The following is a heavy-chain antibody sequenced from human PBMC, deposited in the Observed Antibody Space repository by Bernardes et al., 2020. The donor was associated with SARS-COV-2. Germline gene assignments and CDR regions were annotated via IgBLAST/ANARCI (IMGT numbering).Heavy chain of an antibody. CDR3: ARDLPDYYYYMDV. V-gene: IGHV4-39*07. J-gene: IGHJ6*03. CDR1: GGSLNSRSYY. Sequence: SGVLYTPCTVSGGSLNSRSYYWGWIRQPQGKGLEWIGSIYYSGSTYYNPSLKSRVTISVDTSKNQFSLKLSSVTAADTAVYYCARDLPDYYYYMDVWGKGTTVTGSS. CDR2: IYYSGST.